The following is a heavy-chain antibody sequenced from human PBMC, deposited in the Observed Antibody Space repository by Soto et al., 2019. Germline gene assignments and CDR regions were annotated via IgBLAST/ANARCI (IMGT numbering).Heavy chain of an antibody. J-gene: IGHJ6*03. Sequence: SETLSLTCAVYGGSFSGYYWSWIRQPPGKGLEWIGEINHSGSTNYNPSLKSRVTISVDTSKNQFSLKLSSVTAADTAVYYCARGGLYGWGSYPYYYYMDVWGKGTTVTVSS. CDR1: GGSFSGYY. D-gene: IGHD3-10*01. V-gene: IGHV4-34*01. CDR2: INHSGST. CDR3: ARGGLYGWGSYPYYYYMDV.